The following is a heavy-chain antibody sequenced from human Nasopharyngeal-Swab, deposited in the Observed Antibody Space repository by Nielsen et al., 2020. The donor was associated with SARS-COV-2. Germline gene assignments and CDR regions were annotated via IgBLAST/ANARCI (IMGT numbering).Heavy chain of an antibody. CDR3: ARWRIAAAGNNWFDP. CDR2: IYYSGST. J-gene: IGHJ5*02. D-gene: IGHD6-13*01. V-gene: IGHV4-39*01. Sequence: RQAPGKGLEWSGSIYYSGSTYYNPSLKSRVTMSVDTSKNQFSLKLSSVTAADTAVYYCARWRIAAAGNNWFDPWGQGTLVTVSS.